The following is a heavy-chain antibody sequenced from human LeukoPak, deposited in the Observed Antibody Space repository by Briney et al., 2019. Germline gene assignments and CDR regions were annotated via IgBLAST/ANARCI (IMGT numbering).Heavy chain of an antibody. Sequence: HPGGSLRLSCAASGFTFSRYPMIWVRQAPGKGLECISYINGGGDTIHYADSVKGRFTFSRDNAKNSLYLQMNSLRAEDTAVYYCAKVWGGYSNTDYWGQGTLVTVSS. D-gene: IGHD4-11*01. V-gene: IGHV3-48*01. CDR1: GFTFSRYP. J-gene: IGHJ4*02. CDR3: AKVWGGYSNTDY. CDR2: INGGGDTI.